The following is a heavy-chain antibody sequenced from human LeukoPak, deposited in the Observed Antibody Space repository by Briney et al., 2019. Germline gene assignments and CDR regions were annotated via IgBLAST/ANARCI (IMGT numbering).Heavy chain of an antibody. CDR3: ARDRDITAIVHFDS. V-gene: IGHV3-48*03. CDR1: GFTFGHYE. D-gene: IGHD3-22*01. J-gene: IGHJ4*02. Sequence: GGSLRLSCAASGFTFGHYEMNWVRQAPGKGLGWVSYISSSGSTIYYADSVKGRFTVSRDNAKKSLSLQMNSLRAEDTAVYYCARDRDITAIVHFDSWGQGTLVTVSS. CDR2: ISSSGSTI.